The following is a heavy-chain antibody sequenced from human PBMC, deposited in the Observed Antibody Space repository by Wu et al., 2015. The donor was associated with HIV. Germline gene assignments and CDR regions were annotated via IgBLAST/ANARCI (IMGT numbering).Heavy chain of an antibody. CDR3: VRVGTKKXGSGTTPMGAFDV. Sequence: VKLTQSGTEVTKPGTSVNISCTASGYIFTRNFLHWVRQAPGQGLEWIGIVNPVSGKSAYTQKFQDRVNLTRDMSTSTAYLQLRNLTSADTALYFCVRVGTKKXGSGTTPMGAFDVWGQGTLVTVSS. CDR1: GYIFTRNF. V-gene: IGHV1-46*01. D-gene: IGHD3-10*01. J-gene: IGHJ3*01. CDR2: VNPVSGKS.